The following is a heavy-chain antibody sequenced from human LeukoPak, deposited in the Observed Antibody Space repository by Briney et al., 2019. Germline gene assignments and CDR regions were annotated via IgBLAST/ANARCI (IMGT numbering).Heavy chain of an antibody. CDR3: ARVGAAAGYHYYYYMDV. J-gene: IGHJ6*03. D-gene: IGHD6-13*01. CDR2: INAYNGDT. V-gene: IGHV1-18*01. CDR1: GYTFSSYG. Sequence: ASVKVSCKASGYTFSSYGISWVRQAPGQGLERMGWINAYNGDTNYAQKFQGRVTMTTDTSTSTAYMELRSLRSDDTAVYYCARVGAAAGYHYYYYMDVWGKGTTVTVSS.